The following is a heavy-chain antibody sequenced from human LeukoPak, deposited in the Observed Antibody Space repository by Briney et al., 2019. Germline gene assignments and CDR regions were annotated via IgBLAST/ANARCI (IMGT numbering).Heavy chain of an antibody. V-gene: IGHV4-34*01. CDR1: GGSFSGYY. J-gene: IGHJ4*02. D-gene: IGHD3-22*01. CDR3: AREVEGYYYDSSGYY. CDR2: INHSGST. Sequence: PSETLSLTCAVYGGSFSGYYWSWIRQPPGKGLEWIGEINHSGSTNYNPSHKSRVTISVDTSKNQFSLKLSSVTAADTAVYYCAREVEGYYYDSSGYYWGQGTLVTVSS.